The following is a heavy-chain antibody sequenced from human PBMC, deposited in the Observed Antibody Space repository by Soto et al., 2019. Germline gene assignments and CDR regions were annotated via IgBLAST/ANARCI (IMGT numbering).Heavy chain of an antibody. CDR2: ICNSGST. Sequence: PSETLSLTCTVSGGSIRSYCWTWIRQPPGEGLKWIGCICNSGSTNYNTSLKRRVTISVDTSKNQFSLKLSSVTAADTSVYYCASHFITGTTGFLNYWGQGTLVTVSS. V-gene: IGHV4-59*08. D-gene: IGHD1-7*01. CDR3: ASHFITGTTGFLNY. J-gene: IGHJ4*02. CDR1: GGSIRSYC.